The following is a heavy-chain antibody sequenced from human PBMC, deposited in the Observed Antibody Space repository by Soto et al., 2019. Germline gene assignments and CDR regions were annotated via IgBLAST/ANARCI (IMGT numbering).Heavy chain of an antibody. CDR3: AKSFCSSSSCFFLWVDP. D-gene: IGHD2-2*01. CDR1: GFDFSSYA. J-gene: IGHJ5*02. Sequence: EVQLLESGGGLVHPGGSLRLSCAASGFDFSSYAMSWVRQAPGKGLECISLISGTGVPTLYAESVKGRFSVSRDNSKETLFLEMNNLGVDDTAMYYCAKSFCSSSSCFFLWVDPWGPGTLVTVSS. CDR2: ISGTGVPT. V-gene: IGHV3-23*01.